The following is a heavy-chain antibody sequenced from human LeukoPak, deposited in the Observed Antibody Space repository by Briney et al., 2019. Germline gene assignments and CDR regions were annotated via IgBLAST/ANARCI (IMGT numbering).Heavy chain of an antibody. Sequence: PGGSLRLSCAASGFTFSSYWMHWVRQAPGKGLVWVSRINSDGSSTSYADSVKGRFTISGDNAKNTLYLQMNSLRAEDTAVYYCARDNSRGRGATSDFDYWGQGTLVTVSS. J-gene: IGHJ4*02. V-gene: IGHV3-74*01. D-gene: IGHD1-26*01. CDR1: GFTFSSYW. CDR2: INSDGSST. CDR3: ARDNSRGRGATSDFDY.